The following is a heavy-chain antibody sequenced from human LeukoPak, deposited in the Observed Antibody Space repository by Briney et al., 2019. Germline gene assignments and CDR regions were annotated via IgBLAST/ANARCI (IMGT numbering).Heavy chain of an antibody. V-gene: IGHV3-23*01. CDR2: ISGSGTNI. Sequence: GGSLRLSCAASGFTFNSYAMSWVRQAPGKGLEWVSVISGSGTNIYYAASVKGRFTISRDNSKNTLYLQMNSLRAEDTAVYYCAKFNGFGEAYYYYYGMDVWGQGTTVTVSS. CDR1: GFTFNSYA. D-gene: IGHD3-10*01. CDR3: AKFNGFGEAYYYYYGMDV. J-gene: IGHJ6*02.